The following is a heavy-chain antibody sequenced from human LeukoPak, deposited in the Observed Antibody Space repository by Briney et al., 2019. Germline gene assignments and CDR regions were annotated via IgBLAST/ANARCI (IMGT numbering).Heavy chain of an antibody. CDR3: ARVNMVRYFDY. V-gene: IGHV1-18*04. CDR1: GYTFTSYY. Sequence: ASVKVSCKASGYTFTSYYMHWVRQAPGQGLEWMGWISAYNGNTNYAQKLQGRVTMTTDTSTSTAYMELRSLRSDDTAVYYCARVNMVRYFDYWGQGTLVTVSS. D-gene: IGHD3-10*01. CDR2: ISAYNGNT. J-gene: IGHJ4*02.